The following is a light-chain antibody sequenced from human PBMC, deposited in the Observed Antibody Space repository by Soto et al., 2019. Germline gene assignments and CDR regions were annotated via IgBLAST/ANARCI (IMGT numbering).Light chain of an antibody. CDR3: QQYYSYPLT. CDR1: QSTSSW. Sequence: DIQMTQSPSTLSAFVGDRVTITCRASQSTSSWLAWYQQKPGKAPSLLIYKASNLESGVPSRFSGSGSGTEFTRTISSLQPYDFATYYCQQYYSYPLTVGGGTNVEIK. CDR2: KAS. J-gene: IGKJ4*01. V-gene: IGKV1-5*03.